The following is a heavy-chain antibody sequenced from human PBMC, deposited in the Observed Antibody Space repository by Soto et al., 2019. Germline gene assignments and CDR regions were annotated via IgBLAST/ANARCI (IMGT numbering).Heavy chain of an antibody. CDR3: AREGTHSYGYHNWFDP. V-gene: IGHV4-61*01. Sequence: LSLTCTVSGGSVSSNSYYWSWIRQPPGKGLEWIGYVYNSGTTNYNPSLKSRATISIDTSKNQFSLTLRPMTAADTAVYYCAREGTHSYGYHNWFDPWGQGTLATVSS. CDR1: GGSVSSNSYY. D-gene: IGHD5-18*01. J-gene: IGHJ5*02. CDR2: VYNSGTT.